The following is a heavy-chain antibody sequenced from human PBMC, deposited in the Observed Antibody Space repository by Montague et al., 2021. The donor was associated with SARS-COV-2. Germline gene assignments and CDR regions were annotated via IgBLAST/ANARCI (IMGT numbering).Heavy chain of an antibody. CDR3: ARGLSGSYSGGWVPVALFDWYHDMDV. Sequence: SETLSLTCAVYGGSFSGYYWSWVRRPPGKGLEWIGEITHSGNTNYNSYLKSRVTISVDTSKNQFSLTLTSVTAADAAVYYCARGLSGSYSGGWVPVALFDWYHDMDVWGKGITVTVSS. J-gene: IGHJ6*03. D-gene: IGHD6-25*01. CDR1: GGSFSGYY. V-gene: IGHV4-34*01. CDR2: ITHSGNT.